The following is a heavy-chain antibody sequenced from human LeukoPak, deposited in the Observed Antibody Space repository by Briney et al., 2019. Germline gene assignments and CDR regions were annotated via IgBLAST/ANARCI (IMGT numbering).Heavy chain of an antibody. Sequence: EASVKVSCKASGYTFTGYYMYWVRQAPGQGLEWVGWINPNSGGTNYAQKFQGRITMTRDTSISTAYMELSRLRSDDTAVYYCARDLGLRYSSRETFWFDPWGQGTLVTVSS. V-gene: IGHV1-2*02. CDR1: GYTFTGYY. D-gene: IGHD6-13*01. CDR2: INPNSGGT. CDR3: ARDLGLRYSSRETFWFDP. J-gene: IGHJ5*02.